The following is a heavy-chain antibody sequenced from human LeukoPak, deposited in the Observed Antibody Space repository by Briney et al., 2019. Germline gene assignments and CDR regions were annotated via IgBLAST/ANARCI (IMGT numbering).Heavy chain of an antibody. CDR2: ISAYNGNT. J-gene: IGHJ6*04. V-gene: IGHV1-18*04. CDR3: ARHIVVVPAGAGDGMDV. Sequence: ASVKVSCKASGYTVTSYGISWVRQAPRQGLEWMVWISAYNGNTNYAQKLQGRVTMPTGTSTRTVYMEMRSLRFDDTAVYSCARHIVVVPAGAGDGMDVWGKGTTVTVSS. CDR1: GYTVTSYG. D-gene: IGHD2-2*01.